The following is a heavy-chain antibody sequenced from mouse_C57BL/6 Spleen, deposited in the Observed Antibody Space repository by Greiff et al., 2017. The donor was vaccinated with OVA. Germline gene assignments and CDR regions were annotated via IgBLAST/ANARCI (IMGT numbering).Heavy chain of an antibody. CDR3: TRDDYDGHAMDY. V-gene: IGHV5-9-1*02. Sequence: EVQGVESGEGLVKPGGSLKLSCAASGFTFSSYAMSWVRQTPEKRLEWVAYISSGGDYIYYADTVKGRFTISRDNARNTLYLQMSSLKSEDTAMYYCTRDDYDGHAMDYWGQGTSVTVSS. D-gene: IGHD2-4*01. CDR2: ISSGGDYI. CDR1: GFTFSSYA. J-gene: IGHJ4*01.